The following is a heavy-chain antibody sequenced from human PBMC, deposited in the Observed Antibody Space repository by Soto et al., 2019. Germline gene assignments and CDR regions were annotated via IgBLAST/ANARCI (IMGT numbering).Heavy chain of an antibody. CDR1: GFMFSAYW. CDR2: IHGDGGKI. Sequence: EVQLVESGGGLVQPGGSLRLSCAASGFMFSAYWMSWVRQAPGKGLEWVANIHGDGGKIYYVDSVKGRFTISRDNAKRSLYLQMNSLRAEDTAVYYGARDLYGGYTYGPGDYWGQGALVAVSS. V-gene: IGHV3-7*01. CDR3: ARDLYGGYTYGPGDY. D-gene: IGHD5-18*01. J-gene: IGHJ4*02.